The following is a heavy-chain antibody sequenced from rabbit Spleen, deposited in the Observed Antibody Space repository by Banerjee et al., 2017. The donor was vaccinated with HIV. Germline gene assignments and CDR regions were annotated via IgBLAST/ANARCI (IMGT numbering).Heavy chain of an antibody. CDR2: IYAGDSGDT. CDR3: ARETSSGWGVVSFYFNL. CDR1: GFSFSSRYY. V-gene: IGHV1S40*01. Sequence: QSLEESGGDLVKPGASLTLTCTASGFSFSSRYYMCWVCQAPGKGLEWIACIYAGDSGDTYYASWAKGRFTISKTSSTTVTLQMTSLTAADPATYFCARETSSGWGVVSFYFNLWGPGTLVTVS. J-gene: IGHJ4*01. D-gene: IGHD4-1*01.